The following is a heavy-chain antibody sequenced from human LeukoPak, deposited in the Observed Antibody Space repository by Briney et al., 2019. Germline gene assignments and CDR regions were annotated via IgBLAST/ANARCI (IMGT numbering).Heavy chain of an antibody. CDR3: ARAGYQLQLERHYYGMDV. D-gene: IGHD2-2*01. J-gene: IGHJ6*02. CDR1: GGTFSSYA. CDR2: IIPIFGTA. V-gene: IGHV1-69*13. Sequence: SGKLSCKASGGTFSSYAISWVRQAPGQGLEWMGGIIPIFGTANYAQKFQGRVTITADESTSTAYMELSSLRSEDTAVYYCARAGYQLQLERHYYGMDVWGQGTTVTVSS.